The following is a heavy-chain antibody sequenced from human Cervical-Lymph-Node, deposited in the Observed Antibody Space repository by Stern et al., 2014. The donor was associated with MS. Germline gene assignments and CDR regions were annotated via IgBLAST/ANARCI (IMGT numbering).Heavy chain of an antibody. D-gene: IGHD2-8*01. Sequence: VQLVESGGAVVQPGRSLRLSCAASGFTFRSYGMHWVRQAPGKVLEWGTVFSYDGNLKYYAASVKGRFTISRDNSKNTLHLQMNSVTPDDTAIYYCARDYEDTSMLFDHWGQGTLVTVSS. V-gene: IGHV3-30*03. CDR1: GFTFRSYG. CDR3: ARDYEDTSMLFDH. J-gene: IGHJ4*02. CDR2: FSYDGNLK.